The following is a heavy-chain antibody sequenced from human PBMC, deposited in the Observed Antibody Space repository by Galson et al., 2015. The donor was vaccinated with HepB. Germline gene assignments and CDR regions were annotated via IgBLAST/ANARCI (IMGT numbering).Heavy chain of an antibody. J-gene: IGHJ4*02. D-gene: IGHD2-21*02. CDR2: ISGYNDNT. Sequence: SVKVSCKASGCTFTDYGISWVRQAPGQGLEWMGWISGYNDNTNYAQNFQGRVTMTTDPSTSTAYLDLRSLRSDDTAVYFCARNLSDSDSHIDYWGQGTLVTVSS. CDR1: GCTFTDYG. V-gene: IGHV1-18*04. CDR3: ARNLSDSDSHIDY.